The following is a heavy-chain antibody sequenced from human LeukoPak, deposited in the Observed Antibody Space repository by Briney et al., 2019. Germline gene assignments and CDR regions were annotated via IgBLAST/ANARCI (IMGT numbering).Heavy chain of an antibody. J-gene: IGHJ2*01. CDR1: GYTFTSYY. CDR2: INPRGGST. V-gene: IGHV1-46*01. CDR3: ARVVWDCSGGSCYSEATRQGDWYFDL. Sequence: GASVKVSCKASGYTFTSYYLHWVRQAPGQGLEWMGVINPRGGSTSYAQKFQGRVTMTRDTSTSTVYMELSSLRSDDTAVYYCARVVWDCSGGSCYSEATRQGDWYFDLWGRGTLVTVSS. D-gene: IGHD2-15*01.